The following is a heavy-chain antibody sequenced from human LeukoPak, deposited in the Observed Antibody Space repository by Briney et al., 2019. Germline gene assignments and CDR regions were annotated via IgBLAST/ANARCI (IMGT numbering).Heavy chain of an antibody. D-gene: IGHD2-2*01. Sequence: PSETLSLTCVVSGGSISSLNWWSWVRQPPGKGLEWIGEIYHSGNINSNPSLTSRVTISLDGSKNQFSLKLSSVTAADTAVYYCARMLGYCSSTSCPGGWFDPWGQGTLVTVSS. CDR3: ARMLGYCSSTSCPGGWFDP. CDR2: IYHSGNI. V-gene: IGHV4-4*02. CDR1: GGSISSLNW. J-gene: IGHJ5*02.